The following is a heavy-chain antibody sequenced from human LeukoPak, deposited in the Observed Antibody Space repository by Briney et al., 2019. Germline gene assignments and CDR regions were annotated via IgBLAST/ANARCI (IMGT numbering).Heavy chain of an antibody. CDR3: ARAPEKSGSIYYMDV. D-gene: IGHD3-3*01. V-gene: IGHV3-43*01. CDR2: ISWDGGST. Sequence: GGSLRLSCAASGFTFDDYTMHWVRQAPGKGLEWVSLISWDGGSTYYADSVKGRFTISRDNAKNSLYLQMNSLRAEDTAVYYCARAPEKSGSIYYMDVWGKGTTVTVSS. J-gene: IGHJ6*03. CDR1: GFTFDDYT.